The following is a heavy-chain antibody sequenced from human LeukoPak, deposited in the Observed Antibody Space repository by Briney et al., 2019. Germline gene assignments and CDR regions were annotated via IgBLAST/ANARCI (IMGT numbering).Heavy chain of an antibody. CDR1: GGSISSYY. J-gene: IGHJ4*02. V-gene: IGHV4-4*07. CDR3: ARHRTYSSSSEWYIDY. Sequence: SETLSLTCTVSGGSISSYYWSWIRQPAGKGLEWIGRIYTSGSTNYNPSLKSRVTMSVDTSKNQFSLKLSSVTAADTAVYYCARHRTYSSSSEWYIDYWGQGTLVTVSS. CDR2: IYTSGST. D-gene: IGHD6-6*01.